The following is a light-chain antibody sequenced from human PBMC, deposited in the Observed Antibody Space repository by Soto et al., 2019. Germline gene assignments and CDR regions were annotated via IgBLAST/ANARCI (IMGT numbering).Light chain of an antibody. V-gene: IGLV2-11*01. CDR2: DVS. J-gene: IGLJ1*01. CDR1: SSDVGDYNY. Sequence: SGSPGQSVTISCTGTSSDVGDYNYVSWYQQQPGKAPKLIIYDVSKRPSGVPDRFSGSKSGNTASLTISGLQAEDEADYYCCSYAGSYTFYVFGTGTKVTVL. CDR3: CSYAGSYTFYV.